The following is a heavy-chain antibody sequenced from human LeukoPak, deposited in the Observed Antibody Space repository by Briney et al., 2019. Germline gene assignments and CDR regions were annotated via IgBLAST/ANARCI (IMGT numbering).Heavy chain of an antibody. CDR1: GFTFSNYA. D-gene: IGHD3-10*01. J-gene: IGHJ4*02. CDR2: IWYDGSNK. Sequence: PGGSLRLSCAASGFTFSNYAMHWVRQAPGKGLEWVAVIWYDGSNKYYADSVKGRFTFSRDNSKNTLYLQMNSLRAEDTAVYYCASDLYYGSGDDYWGQGTLVTVSS. CDR3: ASDLYYGSGDDY. V-gene: IGHV3-33*08.